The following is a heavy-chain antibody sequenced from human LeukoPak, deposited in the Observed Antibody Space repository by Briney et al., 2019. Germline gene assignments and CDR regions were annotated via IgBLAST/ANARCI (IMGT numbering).Heavy chain of an antibody. Sequence: GGSLRLSCAASVFTYSSSAMSWVRQAPGKGLEWVSAISNNGGYTYYADSVQGRFTISRDNSKSTLCLQMNSLRAEDTAVYYCAKQLGYCSDGSCYFPYWGQGTLVTVSS. CDR3: AKQLGYCSDGSCYFPY. CDR1: VFTYSSSA. CDR2: ISNNGGYT. D-gene: IGHD2-15*01. V-gene: IGHV3-23*01. J-gene: IGHJ1*01.